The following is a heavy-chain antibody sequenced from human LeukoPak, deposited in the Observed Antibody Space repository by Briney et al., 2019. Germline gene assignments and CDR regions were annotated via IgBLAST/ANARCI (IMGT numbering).Heavy chain of an antibody. V-gene: IGHV3-11*04. CDR2: ISSSGSTI. Sequence: GGSLRLSCAASGFTFSDYYMSWIRQAPGKGLEWVSYISSSGSTIYYADSVWGRFTISRDNAKNSLFLQMNSLRAEDTAVYYCASGVEAGKHYYGMDVWGQGTTVTVSS. CDR1: GFTFSDYY. J-gene: IGHJ6*02. D-gene: IGHD6-13*01. CDR3: ASGVEAGKHYYGMDV.